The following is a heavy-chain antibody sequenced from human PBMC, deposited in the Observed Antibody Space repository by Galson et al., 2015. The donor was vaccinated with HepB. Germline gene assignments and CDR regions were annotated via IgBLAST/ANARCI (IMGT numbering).Heavy chain of an antibody. CDR2: INQEGSEK. Sequence: SLRLSCAAPGFTFSNFWMTWVRQAPGRGLEWVANINQEGSEKYYVDSVKGRFTISRDNAKKSLYLQMNSLRAEDTAVYYCARRRGTYGDPSGEDYFDYWGQGTLVTVSS. V-gene: IGHV3-7*03. CDR3: ARRRGTYGDPSGEDYFDY. J-gene: IGHJ4*02. CDR1: GFTFSNFW. D-gene: IGHD4-17*01.